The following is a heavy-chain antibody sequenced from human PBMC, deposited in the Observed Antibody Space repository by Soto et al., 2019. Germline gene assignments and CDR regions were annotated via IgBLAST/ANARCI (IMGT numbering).Heavy chain of an antibody. V-gene: IGHV3-30-3*01. CDR1: GFTFSSYA. D-gene: IGHD6-19*01. J-gene: IGHJ4*02. CDR3: ARDRSLSSGWHGDVDY. Sequence: QVQLVESGGGVVQPGRSLRLSCAASGFTFSSYAMHWVRQAPGKGLEWVAVISYDGSNKYYADSVKGRFTISRDNSKSTLSLQMNSLRAEDTALYYCARDRSLSSGWHGDVDYWGQGTLVTVSS. CDR2: ISYDGSNK.